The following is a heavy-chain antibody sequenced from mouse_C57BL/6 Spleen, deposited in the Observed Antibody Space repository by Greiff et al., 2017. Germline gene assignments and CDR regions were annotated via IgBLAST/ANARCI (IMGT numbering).Heavy chain of an antibody. Sequence: QVQLKESGAELVRPGASVTLSCKASGYTFTDYEMHWVKQTPVHGLEWIGAIDPETGGTAYNQKFKGKAILTADKSSSTAYMELRSLTSEDSAVYYCTRWGVVAPLDVWGTGTTVTVSS. D-gene: IGHD1-1*01. CDR3: TRWGVVAPLDV. CDR2: IDPETGGT. J-gene: IGHJ1*03. V-gene: IGHV1-15*01. CDR1: GYTFTDYE.